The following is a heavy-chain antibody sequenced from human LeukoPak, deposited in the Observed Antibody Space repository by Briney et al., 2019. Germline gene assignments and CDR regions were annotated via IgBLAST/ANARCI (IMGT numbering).Heavy chain of an antibody. CDR3: TTETGGYSYGFPDY. Sequence: GGSLRLSCAASGFTFSNAWMSWVRQAPGKGLEWVGRTKSKTDGGTTDYAAPVKGRFTISRDDSKNTLYLQMNSLKTEDTAVYYCTTETGGYSYGFPDYWGQGTLVTVSS. CDR2: TKSKTDGGTT. V-gene: IGHV3-15*01. J-gene: IGHJ4*02. D-gene: IGHD5-18*01. CDR1: GFTFSNAW.